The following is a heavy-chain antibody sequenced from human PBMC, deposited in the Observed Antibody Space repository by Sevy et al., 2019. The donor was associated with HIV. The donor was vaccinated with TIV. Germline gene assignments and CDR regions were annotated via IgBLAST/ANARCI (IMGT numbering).Heavy chain of an antibody. Sequence: GGSLRLSCAASGFTFSSYTMNWVRQAPGKGLEWVSSISSSSSYIYYADSVKGRFTISRDNAKNSLYLQMNSLRAEDTAVYYCARLGGVADQGMDVWGQGTTVTASS. V-gene: IGHV3-21*01. J-gene: IGHJ6*02. D-gene: IGHD2-15*01. CDR2: ISSSSSYI. CDR3: ARLGGVADQGMDV. CDR1: GFTFSSYT.